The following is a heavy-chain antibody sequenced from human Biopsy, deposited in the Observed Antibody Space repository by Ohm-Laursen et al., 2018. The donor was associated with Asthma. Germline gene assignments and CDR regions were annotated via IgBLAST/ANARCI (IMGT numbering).Heavy chain of an antibody. Sequence: SLRLSCAVSGFTVSRDHMFWVRQAPGKGLEWVSVIYSGGTSHTADSVRGRFTISRDFSKNTLHLQMRSPRVEDTAVYYCARGDSSNWSHYYFDYWGQGTLVTVSS. D-gene: IGHD3-22*01. CDR2: IYSGGTS. CDR1: GFTVSRDH. CDR3: ARGDSSNWSHYYFDY. V-gene: IGHV3-53*01. J-gene: IGHJ4*02.